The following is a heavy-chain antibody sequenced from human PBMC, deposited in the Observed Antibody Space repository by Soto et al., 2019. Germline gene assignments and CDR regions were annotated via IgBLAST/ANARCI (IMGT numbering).Heavy chain of an antibody. V-gene: IGHV4-30-4*01. CDR1: GGSISSGDYY. D-gene: IGHD2-2*01. CDR3: ARALVVNSEYCSSNSCDYYYGMDV. Sequence: ASETLSLTCTVSGGSISSGDYYWSWIRQPPGKGLEWIGYIYYSGSTYYNPSLKSRVTISVDTSKNQFSLKLSSVTAAGTAVYYCARALVVNSEYCSSNSCDYYYGMDVWGQGTTVTVSS. CDR2: IYYSGST. J-gene: IGHJ6*02.